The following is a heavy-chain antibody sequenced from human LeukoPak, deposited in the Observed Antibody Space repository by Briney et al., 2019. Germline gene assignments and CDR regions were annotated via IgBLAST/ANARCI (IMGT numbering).Heavy chain of an antibody. CDR1: GFTFDDYA. CDR3: AKDSGGDDFWSGYYLDY. D-gene: IGHD3-3*01. V-gene: IGHV3-43D*04. Sequence: GGSLRLSCVASGFTFDDYAMHWVRQAPGKGLEWVSLISWDGGSTYYADSVKGRFTISRDNSKNSLYLQMNSLRAEDTALYYCAKDSGGDDFWSGYYLDYWGQGTLVTVSS. CDR2: ISWDGGST. J-gene: IGHJ4*02.